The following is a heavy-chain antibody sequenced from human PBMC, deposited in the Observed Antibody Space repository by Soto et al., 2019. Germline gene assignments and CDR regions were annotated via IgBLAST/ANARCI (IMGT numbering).Heavy chain of an antibody. Sequence: SETLSLTCAVYGGSFIGYYWSWVRQPPGKGLEWIVEINHSGSTNYNPSLKSRVTISVDTSKNQFSLKLSSVTAADTAVYYCASSIGGYSYGSFDYWGQGTLVTVSS. D-gene: IGHD5-18*01. CDR3: ASSIGGYSYGSFDY. CDR1: GGSFIGYY. J-gene: IGHJ4*02. CDR2: INHSGST. V-gene: IGHV4-34*01.